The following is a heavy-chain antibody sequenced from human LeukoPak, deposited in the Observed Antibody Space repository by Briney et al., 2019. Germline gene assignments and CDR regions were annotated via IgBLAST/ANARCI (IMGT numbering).Heavy chain of an antibody. V-gene: IGHV3-9*01. CDR3: AKGPILLDCSSTSCYPLPEYFQH. Sequence: GGSLRLSCAASGFTFDDYAMHWVRQAPGKGLEWVSGISWNSGSIGYADSVKGRFTISRDNAKNSLYLQMNSLRAEDTALYYCAKGPILLDCSSTSCYPLPEYFQHWGQGTLVTVSS. CDR1: GFTFDDYA. J-gene: IGHJ1*01. CDR2: ISWNSGSI. D-gene: IGHD2-2*01.